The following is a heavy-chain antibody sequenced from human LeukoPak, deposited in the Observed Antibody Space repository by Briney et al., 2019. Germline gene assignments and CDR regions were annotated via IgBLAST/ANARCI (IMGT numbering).Heavy chain of an antibody. V-gene: IGHV3-21*01. CDR1: GFTFSSYS. D-gene: IGHD6-19*01. J-gene: IGHJ4*02. Sequence: GGSLRLSCAASGFTFSSYSMNWVRQAPGKGLAWVSSISSSSSYIYYADSVKGRFTISRDNAKNSLYLQMNSLRAEDTAVYYCARGAVAGTFADYWGQGTLVTVSS. CDR2: ISSSSSYI. CDR3: ARGAVAGTFADY.